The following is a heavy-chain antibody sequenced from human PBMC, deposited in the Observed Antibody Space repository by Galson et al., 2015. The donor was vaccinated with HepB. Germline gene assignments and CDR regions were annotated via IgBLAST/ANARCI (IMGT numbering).Heavy chain of an antibody. CDR1: GGSISSYY. CDR3: ARGCGRTSYYDFWSGYYWFDP. J-gene: IGHJ5*02. D-gene: IGHD3-3*01. Sequence: ETLSLTCTVSGGSISSYYWSWIRQPPGKGLEWIGYIYYSGSTNYNPSLKSRVTISVDTSKNQFSLKLSSVTATDTAVYYCARGCGRTSYYDFWSGYYWFDPWGQGTLVTVSS. CDR2: IYYSGST. V-gene: IGHV4-59*01.